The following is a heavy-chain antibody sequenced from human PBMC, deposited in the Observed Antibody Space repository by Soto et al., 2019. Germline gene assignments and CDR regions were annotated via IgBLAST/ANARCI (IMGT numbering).Heavy chain of an antibody. J-gene: IGHJ6*02. CDR2: IYYSGST. V-gene: IGHV4-59*08. D-gene: IGHD5-12*01. CDR1: GGSISSYF. CDR3: ARLWGGVATMRYYYYGMDV. Sequence: PSETLSLTCTVSGGSISSYFWSWIRQPPGKGLEWIGYIYYSGSTNYNPSLKSRVTISVDTSKNQFSLKLSSVTAADTAVYYCARLWGGVATMRYYYYGMDVWGQGTTVTVSS.